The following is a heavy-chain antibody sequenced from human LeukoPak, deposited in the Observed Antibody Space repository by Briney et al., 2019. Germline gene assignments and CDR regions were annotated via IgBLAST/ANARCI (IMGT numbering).Heavy chain of an antibody. D-gene: IGHD6-19*01. CDR2: ISSSSSTI. CDR3: ARDMVRPGRRAVAGLYYFDY. CDR1: GFTFSSYS. J-gene: IGHJ4*02. V-gene: IGHV3-48*04. Sequence: GGSLRLSCAASGFTFSSYSMNWVRQAPGKGLEWVSCISSSSSTIYYADSVKGRFTISRDNAKNSLYLQMNSLRAEDTAVYYCARDMVRPGRRAVAGLYYFDYWGQGTLVTVSS.